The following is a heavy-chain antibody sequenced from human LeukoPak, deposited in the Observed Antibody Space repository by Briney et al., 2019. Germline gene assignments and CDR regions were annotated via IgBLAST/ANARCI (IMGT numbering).Heavy chain of an antibody. CDR3: ATEKQTGSYIEY. D-gene: IGHD7-27*01. CDR1: KFTFSDYY. CDR2: ISSSDSTI. V-gene: IGHV3-11*01. J-gene: IGHJ4*02. Sequence: GGSLRLSCAASKFTFSDYYMSWIRQAPGKGLEWVSCISSSDSTIYYADSVKGRFTISRDNAKNSLYLQMNSLRAEDTAVYFCATEKQTGSYIEYWGQGTLVTVSS.